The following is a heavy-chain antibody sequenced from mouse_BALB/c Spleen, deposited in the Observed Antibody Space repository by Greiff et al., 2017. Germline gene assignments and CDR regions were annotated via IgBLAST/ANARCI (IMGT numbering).Heavy chain of an antibody. V-gene: IGHV14-4*02. Sequence: EVKLVESGAELVRSGASVKLSCTASGFNINDYYMHWVKQRPEQGLEWIGWIDPENGDTEYAPKFQGKATMTADTSSNTAYLQLSSLTSEDTAVYYCNYYYGSAGLAYWGQGTLVTVSA. J-gene: IGHJ3*01. CDR1: GFNINDYY. D-gene: IGHD1-1*01. CDR2: IDPENGDT. CDR3: NYYYGSAGLAY.